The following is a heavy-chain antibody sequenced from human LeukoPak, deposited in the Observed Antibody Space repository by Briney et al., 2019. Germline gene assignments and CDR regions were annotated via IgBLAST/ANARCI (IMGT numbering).Heavy chain of an antibody. D-gene: IGHD3-22*01. CDR3: ARVSGQPIAEAYFDY. J-gene: IGHJ4*02. V-gene: IGHV1-69*11. CDR1: GYTFTSYA. Sequence: ASVKVSCKASGYTFTSYAMNWVRQAPGQGLEWMGRIIPILGTANYAQKFQGRVTITADESTSTAYMELSSLRSEDTAVYYCARVSGQPIAEAYFDYWGQGTLVTVSS. CDR2: IIPILGTA.